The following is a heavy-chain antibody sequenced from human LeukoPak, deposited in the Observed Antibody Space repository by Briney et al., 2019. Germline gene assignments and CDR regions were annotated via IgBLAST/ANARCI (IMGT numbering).Heavy chain of an antibody. Sequence: PSETLSLTCTVSGGSISSTSYYWGWIRQPPGKGLEWIGTIYYSGSTYHNPSLKSRVTISVDTSKNQFSLKVSSVTAADTAVYYCARSGDYYDSAGYYRLFDYWGQGSLVTVSS. J-gene: IGHJ4*02. V-gene: IGHV4-39*01. CDR1: GGSISSTSYY. CDR2: IYYSGST. CDR3: ARSGDYYDSAGYYRLFDY. D-gene: IGHD3-22*01.